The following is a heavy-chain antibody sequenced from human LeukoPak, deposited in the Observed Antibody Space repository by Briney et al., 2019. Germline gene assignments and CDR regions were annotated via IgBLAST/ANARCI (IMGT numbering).Heavy chain of an antibody. CDR1: GGSISSSSYY. Sequence: SETLSLTCTVSGGSISSSSYYWGWIRQPPGKGLEWIGSIYYSGSTYYNPSLKSRVTISVDTSKNQFSLKLSSVTAADTAVYYCARGVPNEHFDYWGQGTLVTVSS. J-gene: IGHJ4*02. CDR2: IYYSGST. V-gene: IGHV4-39*07. D-gene: IGHD1-1*01. CDR3: ARGVPNEHFDY.